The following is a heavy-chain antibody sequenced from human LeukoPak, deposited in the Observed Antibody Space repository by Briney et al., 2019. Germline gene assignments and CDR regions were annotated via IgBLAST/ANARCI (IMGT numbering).Heavy chain of an antibody. V-gene: IGHV3-23*01. CDR3: AKGESGYSTFDY. D-gene: IGHD5-12*01. CDR1: GFTFSSYA. Sequence: GGSLRLSCAASGFTFSSYATNWVRQTPGKGLEWVSAVSGSGGYTYYADSVKGRLTISRDNSKNTLYLQMNSLRAEDTAVYYCAKGESGYSTFDYWGQGTLVTVSS. J-gene: IGHJ4*02. CDR2: VSGSGGYT.